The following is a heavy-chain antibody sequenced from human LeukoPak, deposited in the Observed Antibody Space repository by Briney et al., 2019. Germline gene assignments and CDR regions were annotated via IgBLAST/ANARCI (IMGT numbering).Heavy chain of an antibody. CDR1: GGSISSYY. D-gene: IGHD6-13*01. CDR3: ARASGYSSIWYPDY. V-gene: IGHV4-59*01. Sequence: PSETLSLTCTVSGGSISSYYWSWVRQPPGKGLEWIGYIYNSGSTNYNPSLRSRVPISVDTSKNQFSLKLSSVTAADTAVYYCARASGYSSIWYPDYWGQGTLVTVSS. J-gene: IGHJ4*02. CDR2: IYNSGST.